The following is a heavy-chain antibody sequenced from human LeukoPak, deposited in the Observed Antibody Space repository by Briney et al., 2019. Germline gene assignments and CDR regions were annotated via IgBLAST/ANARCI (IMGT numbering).Heavy chain of an antibody. CDR1: GGSFSGYY. Sequence: SETLSLTCAVYGGSFSGYYWSWIRQPPGKGLEWVGEINHSGSTNYNPSLKSRVTISVDTSKNQFSLKLSSVTAADTAVYYCARGGITIFGVVSAGYNWFDPWGQGTLVTVSS. CDR3: ARGGITIFGVVSAGYNWFDP. CDR2: INHSGST. J-gene: IGHJ5*02. V-gene: IGHV4-34*01. D-gene: IGHD3-3*01.